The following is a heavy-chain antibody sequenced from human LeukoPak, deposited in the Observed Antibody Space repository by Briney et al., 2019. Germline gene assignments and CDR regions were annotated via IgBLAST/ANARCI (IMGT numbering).Heavy chain of an antibody. CDR2: FTGSGTTT. D-gene: IGHD1-1*01. J-gene: IGHJ4*02. CDR1: GFTFSNSA. V-gene: IGHV3-23*01. Sequence: GGSLRLSCAASGFTFSNSAISWVRQAPGKGLEWVSTFTGSGTTTFYADSVTGRFTISRDNSKGTLYLQMNSLRVEDTAIYYCAKLGRTMSTVQKSGVRYFDYWGQGALVTVSS. CDR3: AKLGRTMSTVQKSGVRYFDY.